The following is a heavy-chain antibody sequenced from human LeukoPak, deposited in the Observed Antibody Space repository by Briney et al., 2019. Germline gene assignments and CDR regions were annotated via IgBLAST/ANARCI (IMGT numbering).Heavy chain of an antibody. V-gene: IGHV3-30*02. D-gene: IGHD1-26*01. CDR1: GFTFRNYG. Sequence: PGRSLRPSCAASGFTFRNYGMHWVRQAPGKGLEWVAFIRYDGSNKYYADSVKGRFTMSRDNSKNTLYLQMSSQRAEDTAVYYCAKDWAYSGNYYYFDYWGQGTLVTVS. CDR3: AKDWAYSGNYYYFDY. J-gene: IGHJ4*02. CDR2: IRYDGSNK.